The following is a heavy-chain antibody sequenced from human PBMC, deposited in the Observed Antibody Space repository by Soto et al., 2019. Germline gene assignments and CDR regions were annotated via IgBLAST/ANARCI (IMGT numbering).Heavy chain of an antibody. CDR3: AKDIGLDYGGNLYYYYGMDV. Sequence: PGGSLRLSCAASGFTFDDYTMHWVRQAPGKGLEWVSLISWDGGSTYYADSVKGRFTISRDNSKNSLYLQMTSLRTEDTALYYCAKDIGLDYGGNLYYYYGMDVWGQGTTVTVSS. CDR1: GFTFDDYT. CDR2: ISWDGGST. V-gene: IGHV3-43*01. J-gene: IGHJ6*02. D-gene: IGHD4-17*01.